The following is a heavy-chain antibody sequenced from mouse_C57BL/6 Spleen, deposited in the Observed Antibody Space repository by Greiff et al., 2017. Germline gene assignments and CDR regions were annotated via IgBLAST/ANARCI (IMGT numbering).Heavy chain of an antibody. Sequence: DVKLVESGGGLVKPGGSLKLSCAASGFTFSDYGMHWVRQAPEKGLEWVAYISSGSSTIYYADTVKGRFTISRDNAKNTLFLQMTSLRSEDTAMYYCVSITTVVARYCDVWGTGTTVTVSS. D-gene: IGHD1-1*01. J-gene: IGHJ1*03. CDR2: ISSGSSTI. V-gene: IGHV5-17*01. CDR1: GFTFSDYG. CDR3: VSITTVVARYCDV.